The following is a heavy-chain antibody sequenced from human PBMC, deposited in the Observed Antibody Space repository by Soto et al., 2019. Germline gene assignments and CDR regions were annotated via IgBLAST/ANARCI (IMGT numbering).Heavy chain of an antibody. CDR1: GDSVSSNTSA. CDR2: TYYRSNWRH. Sequence: QPLSLPGAISGDSVSSNTSAWNCIRSSPSRGLEWLGRTYYRSNWRHDYAVSVKSRITVNPDTSKNHFSLQLNSVTPDDTAVYYCARGVAGSGFDLWGQGTLVTVSS. D-gene: IGHD6-19*01. V-gene: IGHV6-1*01. J-gene: IGHJ4*02. CDR3: ARGVAGSGFDL.